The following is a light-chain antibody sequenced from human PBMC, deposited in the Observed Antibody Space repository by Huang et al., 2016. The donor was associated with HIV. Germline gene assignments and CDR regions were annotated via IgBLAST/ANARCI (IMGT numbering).Light chain of an antibody. Sequence: EIVLTQSPATLSLSPGDRATLSCRASQSVATYLAWYQHKPGQAPRLLISDASNRATRIPARFSGSGSGTDFTLTISSLEPEDFAVYYCQQRSNWFTFGPGTKVDFK. CDR3: QQRSNWFT. V-gene: IGKV3-11*01. J-gene: IGKJ3*01. CDR2: DAS. CDR1: QSVATY.